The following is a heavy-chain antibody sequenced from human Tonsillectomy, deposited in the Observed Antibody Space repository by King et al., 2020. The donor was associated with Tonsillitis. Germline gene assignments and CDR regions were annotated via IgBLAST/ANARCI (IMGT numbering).Heavy chain of an antibody. Sequence: QLVQSGAEVKKPGESLRISCQVSGYSFTNYWINWVRQMPGKGLEWIGRXDPGESYXXYSPSFQGHVTISLDKSLNTAYLQWSSLEASDTAMYYCARRRSSSSNAFDYWGQGTLVTVSS. J-gene: IGHJ4*02. D-gene: IGHD6-6*01. CDR2: XDPGESYX. CDR3: ARRRSSSSNAFDY. CDR1: GYSFTNYW. V-gene: IGHV5-10-1*03.